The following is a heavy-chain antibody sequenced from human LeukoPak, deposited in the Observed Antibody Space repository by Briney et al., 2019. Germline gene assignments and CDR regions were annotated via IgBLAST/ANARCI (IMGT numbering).Heavy chain of an antibody. Sequence: ATVKISCKASGYTFTDYYMHWVQQAPGKGLEWMGRVDPEDGETIYAEKFQSRVTITADTSTDTAYMELSGLRSEDTAVYYCATGNYYDSSGYYYWGQGTLVTVSS. CDR3: ATGNYYDSSGYYY. J-gene: IGHJ4*02. CDR2: VDPEDGET. V-gene: IGHV1-69-2*01. CDR1: GYTFTDYY. D-gene: IGHD3-22*01.